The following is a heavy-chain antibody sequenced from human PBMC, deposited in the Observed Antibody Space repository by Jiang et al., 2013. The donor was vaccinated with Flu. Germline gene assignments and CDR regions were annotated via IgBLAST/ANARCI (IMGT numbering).Heavy chain of an antibody. CDR3: ASLITTKRYGMDV. J-gene: IGHJ6*02. V-gene: IGHV4-59*01. Sequence: VQLVESGPGLVKPSETLSLNCTISGGSTSSYYWNWIWQPPGKGLEWIGYIYYSSNTNYNPSLKSRVTISLDTSKNQFSLILSSVTAADTAVYYCASLITTKRYGMDVWGQGTTVTVSS. CDR2: IYYSSNT. D-gene: IGHD1-1*01. CDR1: GGSTSSYY.